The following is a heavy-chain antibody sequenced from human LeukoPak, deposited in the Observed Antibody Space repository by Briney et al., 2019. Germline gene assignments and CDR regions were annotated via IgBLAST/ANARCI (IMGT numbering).Heavy chain of an antibody. CDR3: ATLGDARDY. D-gene: IGHD2-21*02. CDR2: IYDSGST. V-gene: IGHV4-59*12. CDR1: GGSISSYY. J-gene: IGHJ4*02. Sequence: PSETLSLTCTVSGGSISSYYWSWIRQPPGKGLEWIGFIYDSGSTNYNPSLKSRVTISVDTSKNQFSLKLSSVTAADTAVYYCATLGDARDYWGQGTLVTVSS.